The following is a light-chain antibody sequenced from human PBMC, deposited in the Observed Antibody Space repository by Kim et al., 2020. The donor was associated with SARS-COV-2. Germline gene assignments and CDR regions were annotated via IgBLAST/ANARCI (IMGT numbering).Light chain of an antibody. CDR2: KND. J-gene: IGLJ2*01. CDR3: AGWDDTLSGIF. V-gene: IGLV1-47*01. CDR1: NSNSGRDY. Sequence: GQRVTMSCSGRNSNSGRDYVHWYQQHPGTAPKVVIHKNDQRPSGVPDRFAGSKSGTSASLAISGLRSEDEGDYYCAGWDDTLSGIFFGGGTQLTVL.